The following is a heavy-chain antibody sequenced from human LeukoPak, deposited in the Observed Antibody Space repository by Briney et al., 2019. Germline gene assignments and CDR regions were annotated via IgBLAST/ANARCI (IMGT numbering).Heavy chain of an antibody. CDR1: GFTFSSYS. CDR2: ISSSSSYI. Sequence: PGGSLGLSCAASGFTFSSYSMNWVRQAPGKGLEWVSSISSSSSYIYYADSVKGRLTISRDNAKNSLYLQMNSLRAEDTAVYYCARAAPGHYFDYWGQGTLVTVSS. V-gene: IGHV3-21*01. J-gene: IGHJ4*02. CDR3: ARAAPGHYFDY.